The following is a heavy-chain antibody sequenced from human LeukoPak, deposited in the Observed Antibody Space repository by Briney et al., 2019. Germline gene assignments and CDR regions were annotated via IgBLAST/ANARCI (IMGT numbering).Heavy chain of an antibody. Sequence: GGSLRLSCAAPRFTVITNDMTWDCQAPGEGLEWVSVLYSDGNTKYADSVQGRFTISRDKSKNTLYLEMNSLSPDDTAAYYCARGVEPLAANTLAYWGQGTLVTVSS. CDR2: LYSDGNT. CDR1: RFTVITND. CDR3: ARGVEPLAANTLAY. D-gene: IGHD1-14*01. J-gene: IGHJ4*02. V-gene: IGHV3-53*01.